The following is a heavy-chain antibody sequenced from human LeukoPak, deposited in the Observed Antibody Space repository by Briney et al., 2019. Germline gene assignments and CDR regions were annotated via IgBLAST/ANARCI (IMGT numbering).Heavy chain of an antibody. CDR3: ATALGYCSSTSCPNYYYYYMDV. J-gene: IGHJ6*03. V-gene: IGHV1-2*02. CDR2: INPNSGGT. D-gene: IGHD2-2*01. CDR1: GYTFTSYG. Sequence: ASVKVSCKASGYTFTSYGISWVRQAPGQGLEWMGWINPNSGGTNYAQKFQGRVTMTRDTSISTAYMELSRLRSDDTAVYYCATALGYCSSTSCPNYYYYYMDVWGKGTTVTVSS.